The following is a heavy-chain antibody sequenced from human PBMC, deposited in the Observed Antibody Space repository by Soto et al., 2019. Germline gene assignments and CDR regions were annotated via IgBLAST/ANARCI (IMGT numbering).Heavy chain of an antibody. J-gene: IGHJ4*02. V-gene: IGHV4-39*01. D-gene: IGHD1-20*01. CDR3: ATSQKGYNWNYFDH. CDR1: GGSISGSYYY. Sequence: PSETLSLTCAVSGGSISGSYYYWAWLRQSPGKGPEWIGSVFYTGFTSYNPSLESRVSVSVDTSKSQFSLKLGAVTAADTAVYYCATSQKGYNWNYFDHWGQGALVTGSS. CDR2: VFYTGFT.